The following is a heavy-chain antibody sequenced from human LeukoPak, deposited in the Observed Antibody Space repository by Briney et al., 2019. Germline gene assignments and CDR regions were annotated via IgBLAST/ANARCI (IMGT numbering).Heavy chain of an antibody. J-gene: IGHJ4*02. CDR1: RFTFSDAW. CDR2: IKSKTDGGTT. D-gene: IGHD2-21*01. V-gene: IGHV3-15*01. Sequence: NPGGSLRLSCAASRFTFSDAWMSWVRQAPGKGLEWVGRIKSKTDGGTTDYAAPVKGRFIISRDDSKNMLYLQMSSLKTEDTAVYYRMTDLTSLRCGGHCTFDYWGQGALVTVSS. CDR3: MTDLTSLRCGGHCTFDY.